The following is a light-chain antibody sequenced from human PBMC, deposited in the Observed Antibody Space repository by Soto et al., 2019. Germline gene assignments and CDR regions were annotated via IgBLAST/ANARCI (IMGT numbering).Light chain of an antibody. V-gene: IGKV1-27*01. CDR2: GAS. J-gene: IGKJ3*01. CDR3: QKYSSAPFT. CDR1: QGISQY. Sequence: DIQMTQSPSSLSASVGDRVTITCLASQGISQYLAWYQQRPGKVPKLLIYGASTLQSGVPSRFSGSGSETDFSLTISSLQPEDVATYYCQKYSSAPFTCGPGTKVDIK.